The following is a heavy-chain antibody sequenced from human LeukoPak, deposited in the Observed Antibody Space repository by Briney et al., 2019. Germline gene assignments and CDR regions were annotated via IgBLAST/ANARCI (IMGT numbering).Heavy chain of an antibody. V-gene: IGHV3-30*04. Sequence: GGSLRLSCAASGFTFSSYAMHWVRQAPGKGLEWVAVISYDGSNKYYADSVKGRFTISRDNSKNTLYLQMNSLRAEDTGVYSCGRENLLRYFGLLPGGGVWFEPWGEGTLVTVSS. D-gene: IGHD3-9*01. CDR3: GRENLLRYFGLLPGGGVWFEP. J-gene: IGHJ5*02. CDR1: GFTFSSYA. CDR2: ISYDGSNK.